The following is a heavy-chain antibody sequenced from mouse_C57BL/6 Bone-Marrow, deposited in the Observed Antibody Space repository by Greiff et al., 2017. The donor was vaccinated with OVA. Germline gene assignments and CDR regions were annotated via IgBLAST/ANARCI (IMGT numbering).Heavy chain of an antibody. CDR1: GYTFTSYD. V-gene: IGHV1-85*01. Sequence: QVQLKQSGPELVKPGASVKLSCKASGYTFTSYDINWVKQRPGPGLEWIGWIYPRDGSTKYNEKFKGKATLTVDTSSSTAYMELHSLTSEDSAVYFCARRGYGSSFLFAYWGQGTLVTVSA. J-gene: IGHJ3*01. D-gene: IGHD1-1*01. CDR2: IYPRDGST. CDR3: ARRGYGSSFLFAY.